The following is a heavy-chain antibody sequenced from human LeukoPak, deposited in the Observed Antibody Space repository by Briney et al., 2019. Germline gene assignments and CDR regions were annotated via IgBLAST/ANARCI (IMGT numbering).Heavy chain of an antibody. D-gene: IGHD3-16*01. Sequence: GGSLRLSCAASGFTFSSYWMHWVRQAPGKGPVWVSRIKTDGSSTSYADSVKGRFTISRDNAKNSLYLQMSSLRAEDAAVYYCAREGGYQYYYAMDVWGQGTTVTVSS. CDR2: IKTDGSST. CDR1: GFTFSSYW. V-gene: IGHV3-74*01. CDR3: AREGGYQYYYAMDV. J-gene: IGHJ6*02.